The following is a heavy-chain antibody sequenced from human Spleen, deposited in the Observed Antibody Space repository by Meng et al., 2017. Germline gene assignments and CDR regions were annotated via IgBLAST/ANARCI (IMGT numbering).Heavy chain of an antibody. V-gene: IGHV3-7*03. CDR1: TFTFSKYW. CDR3: VSCDGIAVSGGLD. Sequence: GESLKISCAASTFTFSKYWMSWVRQAPGKGLEWVANIKEDGSEKYYVDSLKGRFTISRDNAKKSLYLQMNNLRAEDTAVYYCVSCDGIAVSGGLDWGQGILVTVSS. D-gene: IGHD6-19*01. CDR2: IKEDGSEK. J-gene: IGHJ4*02.